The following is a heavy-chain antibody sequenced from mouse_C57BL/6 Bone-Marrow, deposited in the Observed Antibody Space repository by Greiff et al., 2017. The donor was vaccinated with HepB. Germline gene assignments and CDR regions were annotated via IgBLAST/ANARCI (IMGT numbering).Heavy chain of an antibody. Sequence: QVQLQQSGPELVKPGASVKISCKASGYSFTSYYIHWVKQRPGQGLEWIGWIYPGSGNTKYNEKFKGKATLTADTSSSTAYMQLSSLTSEDSAVYYCARNLLLLLFDYWGQGTTLTVSS. V-gene: IGHV1-66*01. CDR2: IYPGSGNT. J-gene: IGHJ2*01. CDR3: ARNLLLLLFDY. CDR1: GYSFTSYY.